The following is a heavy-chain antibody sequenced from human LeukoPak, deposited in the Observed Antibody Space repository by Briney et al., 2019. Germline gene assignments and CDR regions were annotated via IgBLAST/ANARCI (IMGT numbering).Heavy chain of an antibody. D-gene: IGHD5-18*01. CDR1: GFTFSSYA. CDR3: AKDFRYGYCSRY. V-gene: IGHV3-23*01. J-gene: IGHJ4*02. CDR2: ISGSGGST. Sequence: GGSLTLSCPASGFTFSSYAMSWVRQPPGKGLEWVSAISGSGGSTYYADSVKGRFTISRDNSKNTPYLQMNSLRAEDTAVYYCAKDFRYGYCSRYWGQGTLVTVSS.